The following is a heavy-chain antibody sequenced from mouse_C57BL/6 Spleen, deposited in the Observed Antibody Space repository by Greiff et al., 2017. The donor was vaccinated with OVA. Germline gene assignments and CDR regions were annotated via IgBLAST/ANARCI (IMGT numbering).Heavy chain of an antibody. CDR3: ARGYGYDGETRYFDV. CDR1: GYTFTSYW. CDR2: IHPNSGST. V-gene: IGHV1-64*01. J-gene: IGHJ1*03. D-gene: IGHD2-2*01. Sequence: VQLKESGAELVKPGASVKLSCKASGYTFTSYWMHWVKQRPGQGLEWIGMIHPNSGSTNYNEKFKSKATLTVDKSSSTAYMQLSSLTSEDSAVYYCARGYGYDGETRYFDVWGTGTTVTVSS.